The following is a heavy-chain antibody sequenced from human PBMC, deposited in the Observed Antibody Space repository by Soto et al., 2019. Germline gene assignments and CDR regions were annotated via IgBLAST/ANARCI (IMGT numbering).Heavy chain of an antibody. Sequence: SETMSLTCVVSSYSISSGFFWAWIRQPPGKGLEWVGSIYHTGDTHYNPSLRSQVSMSVDTSKNHFSLRLTYLTAADTAVYFCARDTNSLDLWGQGSLVT. D-gene: IGHD2-8*01. V-gene: IGHV4-38-2*02. CDR3: ARDTNSLDL. J-gene: IGHJ5*02. CDR2: IYHTGDT. CDR1: SYSISSGFF.